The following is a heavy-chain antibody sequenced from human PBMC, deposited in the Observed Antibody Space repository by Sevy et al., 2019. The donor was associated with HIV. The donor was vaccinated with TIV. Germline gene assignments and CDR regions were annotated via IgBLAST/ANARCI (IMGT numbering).Heavy chain of an antibody. CDR2: ITSSGSTI. D-gene: IGHD3-22*01. J-gene: IGHJ4*02. CDR3: ARARDYYDSSGPYYFDS. V-gene: IGHV3-48*03. Sequence: GGSLRLSCTASGFIFSTYEMNWVRQAPGKGLEWVSYITSSGSTIYYADFVKGRFTISRDNAKNSLYLQMNSLRAEDTAVFYCARARDYYDSSGPYYFDSWGQGTLVTVSS. CDR1: GFIFSTYE.